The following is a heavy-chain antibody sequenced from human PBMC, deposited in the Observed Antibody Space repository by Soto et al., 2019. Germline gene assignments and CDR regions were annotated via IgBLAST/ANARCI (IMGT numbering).Heavy chain of an antibody. CDR1: GYSFTSYW. V-gene: IGHV5-51*01. CDR3: ARRQLADDAFER. J-gene: IGHJ3*02. D-gene: IGHD6-6*01. CDR2: IYPGDSDT. Sequence: ESMKISCQGSGYSFTSYWIGWVRQMPGKGLEWMGIIYPGDSDTRYSPSFQGQVTISADKSISTAYLQWSSLKASDTAMYFWARRQLADDAFERWGQGTMVTVS.